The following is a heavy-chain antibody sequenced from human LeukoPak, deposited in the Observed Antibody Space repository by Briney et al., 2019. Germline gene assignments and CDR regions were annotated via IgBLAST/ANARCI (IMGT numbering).Heavy chain of an antibody. CDR1: GFTFSSYA. V-gene: IGHV3-30*04. CDR2: ISYDGSNK. J-gene: IGHJ6*02. D-gene: IGHD3-10*01. CDR3: ARDRVPHFPYYYGSGSYYDLWYYYGMDV. Sequence: GRSLRLSCAASGFTFSSYAMHWVRQAPGKGLEWVAVISYDGSNKYYADSVKGRFTISRDNSKNTLYLQMNSLRAEDTAVYYCARDRVPHFPYYYGSGSYYDLWYYYGMDVWGQGTTVTVSS.